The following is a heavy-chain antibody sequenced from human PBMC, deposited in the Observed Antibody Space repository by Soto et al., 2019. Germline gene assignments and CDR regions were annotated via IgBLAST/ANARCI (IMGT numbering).Heavy chain of an antibody. CDR3: ARLIQPGHAFDI. CDR1: GFSLSTSRLC. CDR2: IDWDDDK. J-gene: IGHJ3*02. V-gene: IGHV2-70*01. D-gene: IGHD5-18*01. Sequence: GPPLATPTQTLTLTCIFSGFSLSTSRLCVSWIRQPPWKALEWLALIDWDDDKYYSTSLKTRLTISNDTSKNQVVLTMTNMDPVDTATYYCARLIQPGHAFDIWGQGTMVTVSS.